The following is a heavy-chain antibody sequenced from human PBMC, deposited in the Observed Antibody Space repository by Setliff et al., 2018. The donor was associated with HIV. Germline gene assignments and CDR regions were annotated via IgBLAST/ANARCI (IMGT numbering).Heavy chain of an antibody. CDR1: GYTFTSYD. V-gene: IGHV1-8*03. D-gene: IGHD3-16*01. CDR2: MNPNSGNT. J-gene: IGHJ6*02. CDR3: ARGDSNDYVWGSYMRAYYYYGMDV. Sequence: ASVKVSCKASGYTFTSYDINWVRQATGQGLEWMGWMNPNSGNTGYAQKFQGRVTITRNTSISTAYMELSSLRSEDTAVYYCARGDSNDYVWGSYMRAYYYYGMDVWGQGATVTVSS.